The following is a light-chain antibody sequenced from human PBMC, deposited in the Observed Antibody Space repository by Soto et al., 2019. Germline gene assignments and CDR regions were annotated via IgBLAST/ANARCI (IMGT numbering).Light chain of an antibody. V-gene: IGLV2-14*01. CDR3: SAYTSSSTLYV. J-gene: IGLJ1*01. CDR2: EVS. CDR1: SSDVGGYNY. Sequence: QSVPTQPAAVSGSPGQSITISCTGTSSDVGGYNYVSWYQQPPGKAPKLMIYEVSNRPSGVSNRFSGSKSGNTASLTISGLQDEDESDYYGSAYTSSSTLYVFASAPKVTVL.